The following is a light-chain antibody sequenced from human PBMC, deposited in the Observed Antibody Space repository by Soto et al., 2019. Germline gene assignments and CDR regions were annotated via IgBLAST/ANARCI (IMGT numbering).Light chain of an antibody. CDR1: SSDVGGYNY. J-gene: IGLJ3*02. CDR3: CSYAGTYTLWV. V-gene: IGLV2-11*01. Sequence: ALTQPRSVSWSPGQSVTISCTGTSSDVGGYNYVSWYQQYPGKAPKVIIYDVSKRPSGVPDRFSGSKSGNTASLTISGLQAEDEADYYCCSYAGTYTLWVFGGGTKGTVL. CDR2: DVS.